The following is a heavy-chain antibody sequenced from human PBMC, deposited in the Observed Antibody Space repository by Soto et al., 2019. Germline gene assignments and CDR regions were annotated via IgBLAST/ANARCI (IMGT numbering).Heavy chain of an antibody. CDR3: ARQQLLPFYYALDV. CDR1: GYPFTGYG. D-gene: IGHD6-13*01. CDR2: ISGYNGNT. J-gene: IGHJ6*02. Sequence: ASVKVSCKASGYPFTGYGISWVRQAPGQGLEWMGWISGYNGNTDYAQNLQGRVTMTMDTSTNTAYMEVNSVTAADTAVYYCARQQLLPFYYALDVWGQGTTVTVSS. V-gene: IGHV1-18*04.